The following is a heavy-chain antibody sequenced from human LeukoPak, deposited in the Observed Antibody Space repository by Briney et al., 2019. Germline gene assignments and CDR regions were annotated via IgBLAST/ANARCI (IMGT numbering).Heavy chain of an antibody. CDR3: ARDRSPTYYDSSGYYY. J-gene: IGHJ4*02. Sequence: ASVKVSCKASGYTFTSYYMHWVRPAPGQGLEWMGIINPSGGSTSYAQKFQGRVTMTRDTSTSTVYMELSSLRSEDTAVYYCARDRSPTYYDSSGYYYWGQGTLVTVSS. D-gene: IGHD3-22*01. V-gene: IGHV1-46*01. CDR2: INPSGGST. CDR1: GYTFTSYY.